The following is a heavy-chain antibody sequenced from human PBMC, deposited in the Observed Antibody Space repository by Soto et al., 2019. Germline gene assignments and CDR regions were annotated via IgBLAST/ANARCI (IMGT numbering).Heavy chain of an antibody. CDR2: MYSGGST. J-gene: IGHJ4*02. CDR1: GFKVGSTY. V-gene: IGHV3-53*01. CDR3: TRTRSASRSPSDY. D-gene: IGHD3-16*02. Sequence: PGGSLRLSCAASGFKVGSTYMTWVRQAPGEGLQLISIMYSGGSTYYADSVKGRFTVSRDDSMNTLYLQMNNLTVDDTGVYYCTRTRSASRSPSDYWGQGTLVTVSS.